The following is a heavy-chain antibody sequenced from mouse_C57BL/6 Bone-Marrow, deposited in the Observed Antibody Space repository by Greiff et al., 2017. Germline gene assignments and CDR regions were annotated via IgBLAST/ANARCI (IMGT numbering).Heavy chain of an antibody. D-gene: IGHD2-1*01. J-gene: IGHJ3*01. CDR3: ARSDYGNYWFAY. CDR1: GYSFTGYY. Sequence: EVKLVESGPELVKPGASVKISCKASGYSFTGYYMNWVKQSPEKSLEWIGEINPSTGGTTYNQKFKAKATLTVDKSSSTAYMQLKSLTSEDSAVYYCARSDYGNYWFAYWGQGTLVTVSA. V-gene: IGHV1-42*01. CDR2: INPSTGGT.